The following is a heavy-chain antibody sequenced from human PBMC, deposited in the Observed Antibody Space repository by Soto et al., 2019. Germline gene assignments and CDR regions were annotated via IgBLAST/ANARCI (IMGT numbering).Heavy chain of an antibody. CDR3: ARGGVPAFGGGWPWFDP. J-gene: IGHJ5*02. Sequence: EVQLVESGGGLVQPGGSLRLSCAASGITLSGNRMSWVRQAPGKGLEWVANINHDGTVQRYADSVKGRFTISKDNAMNSIDLQMNSLRVEDTGMYYCARGGVPAFGGGWPWFDPWGQGTLVSVSS. CDR2: INHDGTVQ. D-gene: IGHD6-19*01. CDR1: GITLSGNR. V-gene: IGHV3-7*01.